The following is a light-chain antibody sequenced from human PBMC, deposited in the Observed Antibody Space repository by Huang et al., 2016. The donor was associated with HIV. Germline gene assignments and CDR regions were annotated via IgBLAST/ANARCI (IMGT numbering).Light chain of an antibody. Sequence: DIRMTQSPSSLSASVGDRVIITCRTSQNINKYLNWYQQMPGKALKLLIYGTSTLQTGVSSRFGGSGSGTDFTLTIGSLQPEDTAMYFCQQSYNIPRTFGQGT. CDR2: GTS. CDR1: QNINKY. J-gene: IGKJ2*01. V-gene: IGKV1-39*01. CDR3: QQSYNIPRT.